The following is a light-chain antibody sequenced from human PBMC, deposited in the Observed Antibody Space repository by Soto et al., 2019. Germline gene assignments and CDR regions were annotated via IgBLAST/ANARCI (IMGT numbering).Light chain of an antibody. V-gene: IGKV3-20*01. CDR1: QSLSSSY. J-gene: IGKJ1*01. Sequence: EIVLTQSPGTLSLSPGERATLSCRASQSLSSSYLAWYQQKPGQAPRLLIYGASSRATGIPDRFSGSGSGTDLPLTSSRVDPEVFAWYYWQHYGCSLWTFGQGTRVEIK. CDR3: QHYGCSLWT. CDR2: GAS.